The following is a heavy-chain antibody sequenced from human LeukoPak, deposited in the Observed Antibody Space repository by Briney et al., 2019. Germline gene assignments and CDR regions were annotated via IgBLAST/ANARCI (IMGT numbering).Heavy chain of an antibody. CDR3: ARQDVRKSTSSETYYYYGMDV. CDR1: GSIFTSYW. J-gene: IGHJ6*02. V-gene: IGHV5-51*01. Sequence: GASLLISCKGSGSIFTSYWIGGGRPLPGKGLEWMGIIYPGDSDTRYSPSFQGQVTISADKSISTAYLQWSSLKASDTAMYYCARQDVRKSTSSETYYYYGMDVRGQGTTVTVSS. D-gene: IGHD2-2*01. CDR2: IYPGDSDT.